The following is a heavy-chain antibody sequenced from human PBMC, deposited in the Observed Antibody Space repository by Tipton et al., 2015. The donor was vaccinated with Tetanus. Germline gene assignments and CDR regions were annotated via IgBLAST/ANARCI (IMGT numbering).Heavy chain of an antibody. Sequence: SLRLSCVASGFTFSHFAVSWVRQAPGKGLEWVANIKQDGSETSYVDSVKGRFTVSRDNAKNSLSLQMNSLRAEDTAVYYCARGLRRLFCTSASCHPNWCDPWGQGTLVTVSS. CDR2: IKQDGSET. CDR3: ARGLRRLFCTSASCHPNWCDP. D-gene: IGHD2-2*01. V-gene: IGHV3-7*01. J-gene: IGHJ5*02. CDR1: GFTFSHFA.